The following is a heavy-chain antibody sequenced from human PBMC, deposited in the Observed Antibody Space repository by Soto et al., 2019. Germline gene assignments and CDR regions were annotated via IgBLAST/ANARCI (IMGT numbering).Heavy chain of an antibody. J-gene: IGHJ4*02. CDR3: ARDVTLTDY. CDR2: IIPILFIA. Sequence: SVKVSCKASGGTFSSYTISLVRQAPVQVLELIVRIIPILFIANYSQKFQGRFTITSYKSTITSYMELSSLRSEYTAVYYCARDVTLTDYWGQGTLVTVSS. V-gene: IGHV1-69*04. D-gene: IGHD2-21*02. CDR1: GGTFSSYT.